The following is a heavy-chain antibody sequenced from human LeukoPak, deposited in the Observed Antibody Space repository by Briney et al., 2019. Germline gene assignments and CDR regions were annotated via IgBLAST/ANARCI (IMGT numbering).Heavy chain of an antibody. D-gene: IGHD3-22*01. CDR3: ARGVYVTMTDRGAFDI. J-gene: IGHJ3*02. CDR2: IYSGGST. Sequence: PGGSLRLSCAASGSTVSSNYMSWVRQAPGKGLEWVSVIYSGGSTYYADSVKGRFTISRDNSKNTLYLQMNSLRAEDTAVYYCARGVYVTMTDRGAFDIWGQGTMVTVSS. CDR1: GSTVSSNY. V-gene: IGHV3-53*01.